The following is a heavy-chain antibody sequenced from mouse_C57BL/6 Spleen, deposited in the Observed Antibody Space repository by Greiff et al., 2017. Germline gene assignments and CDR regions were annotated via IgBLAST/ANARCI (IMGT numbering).Heavy chain of an antibody. CDR1: GFNIKNTY. CDR3: ARLSITTVVAEAMDY. Sequence: VQLKESVAELVRPGASVKLSCTASGFNIKNTYMHWVKQRPEQGLEWIGRIDPANGNTKYAPKFQGKATITADTSSNTAYLQLSSLTSEDTAIYYCARLSITTVVAEAMDYWGQGTSVTVSS. V-gene: IGHV14-3*01. J-gene: IGHJ4*01. D-gene: IGHD1-1*01. CDR2: IDPANGNT.